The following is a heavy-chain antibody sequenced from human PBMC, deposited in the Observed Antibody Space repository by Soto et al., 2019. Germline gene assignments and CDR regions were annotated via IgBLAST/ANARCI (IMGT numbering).Heavy chain of an antibody. Sequence: SETLSLTCTVSGGSISSYYWSWIRQPPGKGLEWIGYIYYSGSTNYNPSLKSRVTISVDTSKNQFSLKLSSVTAADTAVYYCARVLRDFDGLPTHVTFDPWGKGNLVTVYS. D-gene: IGHD3-9*01. CDR3: ARVLRDFDGLPTHVTFDP. CDR1: GGSISSYY. J-gene: IGHJ5*02. V-gene: IGHV4-59*01. CDR2: IYYSGST.